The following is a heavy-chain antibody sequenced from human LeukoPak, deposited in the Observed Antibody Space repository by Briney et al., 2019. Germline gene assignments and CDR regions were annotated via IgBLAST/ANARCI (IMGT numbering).Heavy chain of an antibody. CDR1: GFNFSNYA. J-gene: IGHJ6*03. D-gene: IGHD3-3*01. Sequence: PGGSLRLSCAASGFNFSNYAMHWVRQAPGKGLEWVSGLNWNGGSTGYADSVKGRFTISRDNAKNSLYLQMNSLRAEDTALYYCARETNFWSGSEGIDYMDVWGKGTTVTVSS. CDR2: LNWNGGST. CDR3: ARETNFWSGSEGIDYMDV. V-gene: IGHV3-20*04.